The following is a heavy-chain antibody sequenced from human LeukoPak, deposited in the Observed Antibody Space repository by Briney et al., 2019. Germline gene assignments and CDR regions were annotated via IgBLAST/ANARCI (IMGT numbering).Heavy chain of an antibody. J-gene: IGHJ4*02. CDR3: AREPVGWELGDFDY. D-gene: IGHD1-26*01. CDR1: GYTFTGYY. Sequence: ASVKVSCKASGYTFTGYYMHWVRQAPGQGLEWMGWINPNSGGTNYAQKFQGRVTMTRDTSISTAYMELSRLRSDDTAAYYCAREPVGWELGDFDYWGQGTLVTVSS. V-gene: IGHV1-2*02. CDR2: INPNSGGT.